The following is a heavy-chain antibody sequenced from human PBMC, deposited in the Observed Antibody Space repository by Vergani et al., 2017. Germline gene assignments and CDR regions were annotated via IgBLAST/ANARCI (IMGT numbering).Heavy chain of an antibody. V-gene: IGHV1-69*01. Sequence: QVQLVQSGAEVKKPGSSVKVSCKASGGTFSSYAISWVRQAPGQGLEWMGGIIPIFGTANYAQKFQGRVTITADESTSTAYIELSSLRSEDTAVYYCASRYCSGGTCPRFAFDIWGQGTMVTVSS. D-gene: IGHD2-15*01. CDR1: GGTFSSYA. CDR2: IIPIFGTA. J-gene: IGHJ3*02. CDR3: ASRYCSGGTCPRFAFDI.